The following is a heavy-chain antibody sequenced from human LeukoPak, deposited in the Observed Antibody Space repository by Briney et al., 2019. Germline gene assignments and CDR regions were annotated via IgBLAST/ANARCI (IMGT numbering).Heavy chain of an antibody. Sequence: PGGSLRLSCATPGFTFRNYAMTWVRHAPGRGLEWVASISGRGSDTPCAGSVRGRFTISRDNSKNTLDLQMNGLRVDDTALYYCVKETCTGGSCYVDSIYYCGMDVWGQGTTVTVSS. D-gene: IGHD2-15*01. CDR3: VKETCTGGSCYVDSIYYCGMDV. J-gene: IGHJ6*02. CDR1: GFTFRNYA. CDR2: ISGRGSDT. V-gene: IGHV3-23*01.